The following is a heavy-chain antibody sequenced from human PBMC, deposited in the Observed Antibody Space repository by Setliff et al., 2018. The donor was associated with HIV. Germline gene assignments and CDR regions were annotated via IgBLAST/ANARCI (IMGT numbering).Heavy chain of an antibody. CDR3: ARGATLLPGYSDRWEYFYMDV. D-gene: IGHD5-12*01. V-gene: IGHV4-39*01. CDR2: IYYSGAT. J-gene: IGHJ6*03. CDR1: GGSISSSSYY. Sequence: PSETLSLTCTVSGGSISSSSYYWGWIRQPPGKGLEWIGSIYYSGATYYKPSLKSRLTIAIDTSKNQFSLRLNSVTAADTAVYYCARGATLLPGYSDRWEYFYMDVWGKGTTVTVSS.